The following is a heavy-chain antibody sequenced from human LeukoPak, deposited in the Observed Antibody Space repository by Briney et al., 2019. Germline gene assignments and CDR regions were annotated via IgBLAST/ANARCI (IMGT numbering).Heavy chain of an antibody. V-gene: IGHV3-23*01. Sequence: PGGSLRLSCAASGFTFSSYGMSWVRQAPGKGLEWVSAISGSGGSTYYAGSVKGRFTISRDNSKNTLYLQMNSLRAEDTAVYYCAARGATVTTGEIDYWGQGTLVTVSS. CDR1: GFTFSSYG. CDR2: ISGSGGST. D-gene: IGHD4-11*01. J-gene: IGHJ4*02. CDR3: AARGATVTTGEIDY.